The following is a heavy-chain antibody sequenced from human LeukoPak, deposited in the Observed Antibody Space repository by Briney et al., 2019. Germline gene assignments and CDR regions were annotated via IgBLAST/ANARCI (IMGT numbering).Heavy chain of an antibody. CDR1: GFTFSSYG. J-gene: IGHJ4*02. CDR2: ISYDGSNK. CDR3: AGGYYDSSGYQTADY. Sequence: PGGSLRLSCAASGFTFSSYGMHWVRQAPGKGLEWVAVISYDGSNKYYADSVKGRFAISRDNSKNTLYLQMNSLRAEDTAVYYCAGGYYDSSGYQTADYWGQGTLVTVSS. D-gene: IGHD3-22*01. V-gene: IGHV3-30*03.